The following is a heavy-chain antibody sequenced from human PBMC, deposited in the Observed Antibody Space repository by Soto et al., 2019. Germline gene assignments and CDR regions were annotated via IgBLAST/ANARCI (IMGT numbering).Heavy chain of an antibody. Sequence: SETLSLTCTVSGSSISEYFWSWMRQSPGKGLEWIGYIYYLGSTDYNPSLKSRVTISVDTSKRQFSLRLTSVTAADTAVYYCARDGYDGSGSPYPAFWGPGTQVTVSS. V-gene: IGHV4-59*01. J-gene: IGHJ4*02. CDR1: GSSISEYF. D-gene: IGHD3-10*01. CDR2: IYYLGST. CDR3: ARDGYDGSGSPYPAF.